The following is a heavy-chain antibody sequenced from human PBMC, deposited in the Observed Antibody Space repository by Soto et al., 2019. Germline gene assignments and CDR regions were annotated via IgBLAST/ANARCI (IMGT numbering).Heavy chain of an antibody. V-gene: IGHV4-61*01. D-gene: IGHD1-20*01. CDR1: GASISSPTHY. CDR3: ARTRDNNINYYYALDV. J-gene: IGHJ6*02. CDR2: VYYSGIT. Sequence: SSETLSLTSTVSGASISSPTHYWQWIRKSPGKGLEWIGFVYYSGITNYSPALKSRVTISLDTSKDQFSLRLTSVTAADTAVYYCARTRDNNINYYYALDVWGQGTTVTVSS.